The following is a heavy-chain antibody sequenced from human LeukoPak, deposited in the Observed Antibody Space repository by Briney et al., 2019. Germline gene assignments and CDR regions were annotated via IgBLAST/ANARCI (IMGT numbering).Heavy chain of an antibody. CDR3: ARAYYDSSGLLGLGY. J-gene: IGHJ4*02. CDR2: IYYSGST. CDR1: GGSFSGYY. Sequence: PSETLSLTCAVYGGSFSGYYWSWIRQHPGKGLEWIGYIYYSGSTYYNPSLKSRVTISVDTSKNQFSLKLSSVTAADTAVYYCARAYYDSSGLLGLGYWGQGTLVTVSS. V-gene: IGHV4-31*11. D-gene: IGHD3-22*01.